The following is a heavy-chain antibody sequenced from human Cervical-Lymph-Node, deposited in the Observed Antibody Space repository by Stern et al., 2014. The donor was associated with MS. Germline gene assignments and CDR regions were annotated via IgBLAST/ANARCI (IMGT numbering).Heavy chain of an antibody. CDR1: GYKFTNYY. Sequence: VQLVESGAEVKKPGASVKLSCKAPGYKFTNYYIHWMRQAPGQGTEWMGMINPSGDSQTYAQTFQGRVTMTRDTSTSTVYMELSRLRSEDAAVYYCASGRLGYWGQGTQVTVSS. CDR2: INPSGDSQ. CDR3: ASGRLGY. V-gene: IGHV1-46*01. J-gene: IGHJ4*02.